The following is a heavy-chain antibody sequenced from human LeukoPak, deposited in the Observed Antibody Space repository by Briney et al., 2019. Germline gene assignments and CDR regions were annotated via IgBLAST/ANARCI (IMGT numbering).Heavy chain of an antibody. V-gene: IGHV3-23*01. D-gene: IGHD1-14*01. CDR1: GFRFSDFT. J-gene: IGHJ4*02. CDR3: AKLPGLDY. Sequence: GGSLRLSCEASGFRFSDFTMTWVRQAPGKGPEWVSAIGGRGGSTYYADSVGGRFTISRDNSKDIVYLQMNSLKVEDTAVYYCAKLPGLDYWGQGTLVTVSS. CDR2: IGGRGGST.